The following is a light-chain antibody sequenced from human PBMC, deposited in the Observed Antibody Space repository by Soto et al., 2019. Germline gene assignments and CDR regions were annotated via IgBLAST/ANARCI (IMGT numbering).Light chain of an antibody. Sequence: EIMMTQSPATLSVSPGERATLSCRASQSVSGNLAWYQQKPDQAPRVLIYGASVRATGTPARFSGSGSGTEFTLTIRSLQSEDFAIYYCQQYNNWPPTFGQGTKLEIK. CDR1: QSVSGN. CDR2: GAS. J-gene: IGKJ2*01. V-gene: IGKV3-15*01. CDR3: QQYNNWPPT.